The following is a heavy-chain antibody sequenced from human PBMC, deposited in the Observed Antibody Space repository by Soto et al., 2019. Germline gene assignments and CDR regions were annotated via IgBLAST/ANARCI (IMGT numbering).Heavy chain of an antibody. CDR1: GYTFTRYA. V-gene: IGHV1-3*01. CDR2: INAGNGNT. J-gene: IGHJ4*02. CDR3: ARDLSLEYCSSTSCPVRYYFDY. Sequence: ASVTVSCKASGYTFTRYAMHWVRQAPGQRLEWMGWINAGNGNTKYSQKFQGRVTITRDTSASTAYMELSSLRSEDTAVYYCARDLSLEYCSSTSCPVRYYFDYWGQGTLVTVSS. D-gene: IGHD2-2*01.